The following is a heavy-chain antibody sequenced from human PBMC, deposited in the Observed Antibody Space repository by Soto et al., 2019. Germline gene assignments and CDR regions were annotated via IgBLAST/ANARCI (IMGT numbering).Heavy chain of an antibody. CDR3: ARHPLNPQKQYYSYYMDV. Sequence: GESLKISCKGSGYSFTSYWIGWVRQMPGKGLEWMGIIYPGDSDTRYSPSFQGQVTISADKSISTAYLQWSSLKASDTAMYYCARHPLNPQKQYYSYYMDVWGKGTTVTVSS. V-gene: IGHV5-51*01. CDR2: IYPGDSDT. D-gene: IGHD3-16*02. J-gene: IGHJ6*03. CDR1: GYSFTSYW.